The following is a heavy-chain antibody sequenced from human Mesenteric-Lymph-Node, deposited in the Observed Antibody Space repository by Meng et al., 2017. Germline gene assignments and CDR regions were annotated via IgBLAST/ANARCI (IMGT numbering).Heavy chain of an antibody. CDR1: GYSFTSYW. CDR3: ARHQSTAVTTSYDVFNI. V-gene: IGHV5-51*01. CDR2: INPGDSTT. Sequence: KVSCKGSGYSFTSYWIGWVRQMPGKGLGWMGIINPGDSTTRYRPSFQGQVTISADNSIDTAYLQWSSLKASDTAMYYCARHQSTAVTTSYDVFNIWGQGTMVTVSS. D-gene: IGHD4-17*01. J-gene: IGHJ3*02.